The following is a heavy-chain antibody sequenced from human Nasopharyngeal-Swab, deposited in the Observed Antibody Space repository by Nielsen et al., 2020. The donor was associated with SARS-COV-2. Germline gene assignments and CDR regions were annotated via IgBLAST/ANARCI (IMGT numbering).Heavy chain of an antibody. V-gene: IGHV3-48*03. Sequence: GESLKISCAASGLGFSNYEMNWVRQAPGKGLEWISYISTTTDTIYYADSVKGRFTITRDNAKTSLYLQMNSLRAEDTAVYYCASEVPYSGHDDAFDIWGQGTMVTVSA. D-gene: IGHD5-12*01. CDR1: GLGFSNYE. CDR3: ASEVPYSGHDDAFDI. CDR2: ISTTTDTI. J-gene: IGHJ3*02.